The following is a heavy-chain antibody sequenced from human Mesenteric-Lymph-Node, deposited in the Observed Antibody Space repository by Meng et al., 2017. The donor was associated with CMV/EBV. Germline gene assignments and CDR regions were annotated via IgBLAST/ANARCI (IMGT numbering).Heavy chain of an antibody. CDR1: GFTFSSYW. J-gene: IGHJ4*02. CDR3: ARDYGWSGYYRGYFDY. V-gene: IGHV3-7*01. D-gene: IGHD3-3*01. Sequence: GESLKISCAASGFTFSSYWMHWVRQAPGKGLEWVANIKQDGSEKYYVDSVKGRFTISRDNAKNSLYLQMNSLRAEDTAVYYCARDYGWSGYYRGYFDYWGQGTLVTVSS. CDR2: IKQDGSEK.